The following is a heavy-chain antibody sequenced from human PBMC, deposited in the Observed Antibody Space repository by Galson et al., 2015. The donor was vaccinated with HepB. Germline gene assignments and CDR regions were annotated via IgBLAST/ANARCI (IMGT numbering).Heavy chain of an antibody. D-gene: IGHD6-6*01. J-gene: IGHJ6*03. CDR2: ISGSGGST. CDR1: GFTFSSYA. V-gene: IGHV3-23*01. CDR3: AKAKVRQLPKNYYMDV. Sequence: SLRLSCAASGFTFSSYAMSWVRQAPGKGLEWVSAISGSGGSTYYADSVKGRFTISRDNSKNTLYLQVNSLRAEDTAVYYCAKAKVRQLPKNYYMDVWGKGTTVTVSS.